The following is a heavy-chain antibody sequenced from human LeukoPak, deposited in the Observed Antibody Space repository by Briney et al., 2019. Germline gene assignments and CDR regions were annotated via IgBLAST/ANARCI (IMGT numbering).Heavy chain of an antibody. V-gene: IGHV1-69*13. CDR3: ARTPLRFLEWLSTPNYYYYYMDV. D-gene: IGHD3-3*01. CDR2: IIPICGTA. J-gene: IGHJ6*03. CDR1: GGTFSSYA. Sequence: SVKVSCKASGGTFSSYAISWVRQAPGQGLEWMGGIIPICGTANYAQKFQGRVTITADESTSTAYMELSSLRSEDTAVYYCARTPLRFLEWLSTPNYYYYYMDVWGKGTTVTVSS.